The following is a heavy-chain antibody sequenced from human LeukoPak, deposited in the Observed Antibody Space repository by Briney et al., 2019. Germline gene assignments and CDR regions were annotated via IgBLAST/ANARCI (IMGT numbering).Heavy chain of an antibody. V-gene: IGHV4-38-2*02. J-gene: IGHJ4*02. CDR2: IYHSGST. D-gene: IGHD6-6*01. Sequence: SETLSLTCTVSGYSISSGYYWGWIRQPPGKGLEWIGSIYHSGSTYYNPSLKSRVTISVDTSKNQFSLKLSSVTAADTAVYYCARDGRPFDYWGQGTLVTVSS. CDR1: GYSISSGYY. CDR3: ARDGRPFDY.